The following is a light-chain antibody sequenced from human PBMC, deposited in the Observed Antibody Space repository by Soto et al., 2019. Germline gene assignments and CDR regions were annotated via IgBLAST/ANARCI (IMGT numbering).Light chain of an antibody. CDR3: QQYTNWWT. Sequence: EIVMTQSPATLSVSPGERATLSGRASQSVNSKLAWYQQKPGRAPRLLIYGASTRATGIPARFSGSGSGTEFTLTISSLQTEDFAVYYCQQYTNWWTFGQGTRWIS. V-gene: IGKV3-15*01. CDR1: QSVNSK. J-gene: IGKJ1*01. CDR2: GAS.